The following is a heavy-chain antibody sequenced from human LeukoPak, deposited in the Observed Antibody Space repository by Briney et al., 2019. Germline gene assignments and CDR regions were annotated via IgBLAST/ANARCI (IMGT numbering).Heavy chain of an antibody. D-gene: IGHD2-2*01. CDR3: AKDGHYCTATTCFSSWLDP. J-gene: IGHJ5*02. CDR2: IGWDGDTT. V-gene: IGHV3-43*01. Sequence: PGGSLRLSCAASGFSFHEYTMHWVRQAPGKGPEGLSLIGWDGDTTYYADSVKGRFTVSRDNSKNSLYLQMNSLRTEDTAFYYCAKDGHYCTATTCFSSWLDPWGPGTLVTVSS. CDR1: GFSFHEYT.